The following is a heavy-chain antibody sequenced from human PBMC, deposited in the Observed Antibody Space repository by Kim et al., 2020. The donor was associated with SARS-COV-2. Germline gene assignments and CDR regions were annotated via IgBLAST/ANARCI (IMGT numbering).Heavy chain of an antibody. CDR2: LYNGVST. CDR1: GFTVSSNY. V-gene: IGHV3-66*01. J-gene: IGHJ4*02. D-gene: IGHD3-10*01. Sequence: LSLTCAASGFTVSSNYMSWVRQAPGKGLEWVSVLYNGVSTYYADSVKGRFTISTDSSKDTLYLLMNSLRAEDTAVYYCTRDRRDGSGYWGQGTLVTV. CDR3: TRDRRDGSGY.